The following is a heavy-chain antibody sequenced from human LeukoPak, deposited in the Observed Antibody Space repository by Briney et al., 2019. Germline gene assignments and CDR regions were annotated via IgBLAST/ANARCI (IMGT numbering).Heavy chain of an antibody. CDR2: INHSGST. CDR3: ARVPVGATNYFQH. D-gene: IGHD1-26*01. Sequence: SQTLSLTCTVSGGSISSGSYYWSWVRQPPGKGLEWIGEINHSGSTNYNPSLKSRVTISVDTSKNQFSLKLSSVTAADTAVYYCARVPVGATNYFQHWGQGTLVTVSS. CDR1: GGSISSGSYY. V-gene: IGHV4-39*07. J-gene: IGHJ1*01.